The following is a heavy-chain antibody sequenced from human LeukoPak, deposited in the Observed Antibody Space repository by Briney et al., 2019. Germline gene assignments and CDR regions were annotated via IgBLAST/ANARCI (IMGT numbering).Heavy chain of an antibody. CDR3: ARDPRRDGYNYDAFDI. CDR2: MNPNSGNT. D-gene: IGHD5-24*01. Sequence: GASVKVSCKASGYTFTSYDIHWVRQATGQGLEWMGWMNPNSGNTGYAQKFQGRVTMTRNTSISTAYMELSSLRSEDTAVYYCARDPRRDGYNYDAFDIWGQGTMVTVSS. J-gene: IGHJ3*02. CDR1: GYTFTSYD. V-gene: IGHV1-8*01.